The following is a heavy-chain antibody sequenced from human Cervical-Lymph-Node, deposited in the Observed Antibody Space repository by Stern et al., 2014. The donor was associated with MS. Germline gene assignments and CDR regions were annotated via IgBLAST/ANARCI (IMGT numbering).Heavy chain of an antibody. D-gene: IGHD3-10*01. CDR2: INHSGHT. J-gene: IGHJ4*02. V-gene: IGHV4-34*01. CDR1: GGSFSGYF. Sequence: QVQLQQWGAGLLKPSETLSLTCSIYGGSFSGYFWSRIRQPPGKGLEWIGEINHSGHTTYNPSLSSRVIISVDTSKNQFSLKVTSVTAADTATYYCAREGMRLPFDYWGQGTLVTVSS. CDR3: AREGMRLPFDY.